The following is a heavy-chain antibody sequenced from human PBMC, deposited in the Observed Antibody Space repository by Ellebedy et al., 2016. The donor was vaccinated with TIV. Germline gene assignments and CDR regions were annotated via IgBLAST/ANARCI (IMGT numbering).Heavy chain of an antibody. Sequence: MPSETLSLTCTVSGGSIGSGGHYWSWIRQPPGKGLEWIGYIYYSGTTYDNPSLRRRLTISVDTSKNQFSLKLRSVTAADTAVYYCARALRSTVETTYNWFDPWGQGTLVTVSS. CDR3: ARALRSTVETTYNWFDP. CDR2: IYYSGTT. J-gene: IGHJ5*02. CDR1: GGSIGSGGHY. V-gene: IGHV4-31*03. D-gene: IGHD1-26*01.